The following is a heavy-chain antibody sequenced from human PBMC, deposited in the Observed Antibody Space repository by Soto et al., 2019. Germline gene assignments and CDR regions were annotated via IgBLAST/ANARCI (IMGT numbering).Heavy chain of an antibody. D-gene: IGHD3-3*01. CDR1: GFTFSSYA. CDR3: AKDFGYYYYGMDV. J-gene: IGHJ6*02. V-gene: IGHV3-23*01. CDR2: ISGSGGST. Sequence: GGSLRFSCAASGFTFSSYAMSWVRQAPGKGLEWVSAISGSGGSTYYADSVKGRFTISRDNSKSTLYLQMNSLRAEDTAVYYCAKDFGYYYYGMDVWGQGTTVTVSS.